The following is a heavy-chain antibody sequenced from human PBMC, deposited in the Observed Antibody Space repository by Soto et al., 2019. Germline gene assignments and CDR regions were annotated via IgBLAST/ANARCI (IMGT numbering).Heavy chain of an antibody. V-gene: IGHV3-74*01. CDR2: INSDGSST. Sequence: GGSLRLSCAASGFTFSSYWMHWVRQAPGKGLVWVSRINSDGSSTSYADSVKGRFTISRDNAKNTLYLQMNSLRAEDTAVYYCARFIAVAANFDYWGQGTLVTVSS. CDR3: ARFIAVAANFDY. D-gene: IGHD6-19*01. J-gene: IGHJ4*02. CDR1: GFTFSSYW.